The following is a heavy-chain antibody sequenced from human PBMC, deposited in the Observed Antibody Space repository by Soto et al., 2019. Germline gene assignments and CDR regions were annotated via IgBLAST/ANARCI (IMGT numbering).Heavy chain of an antibody. V-gene: IGHV1-69*01. D-gene: IGHD6-6*01. J-gene: IGHJ6*02. CDR2: IIPIFGTA. Sequence: QVQLVQSGAEVKKPGSSVKVSCKASGGTFSSYAISWVRQAPGQGLEWMGGIIPIFGTANYAQKFQGRVTITADESTSTAYMELSSLRSEDKAVYYCARVTGEQQLVPDYYYGMDVWGQGTTVTVSS. CDR1: GGTFSSYA. CDR3: ARVTGEQQLVPDYYYGMDV.